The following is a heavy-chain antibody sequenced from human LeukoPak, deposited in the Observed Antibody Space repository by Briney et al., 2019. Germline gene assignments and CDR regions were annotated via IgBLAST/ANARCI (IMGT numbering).Heavy chain of an antibody. J-gene: IGHJ4*02. CDR3: ARSSWIQQSSDF. Sequence: ASVKVSCKASGYSFTTFAMNWVRQAPGQGPEWMGWINTNTGNPTYAQDFTGRFVFSLDTSVPTTFLEISSLKAEDTAIYYCARSSWIQQSSDFWGQGTLVTVSS. V-gene: IGHV7-4-1*02. CDR2: INTNTGNP. CDR1: GYSFTTFA. D-gene: IGHD5-18*01.